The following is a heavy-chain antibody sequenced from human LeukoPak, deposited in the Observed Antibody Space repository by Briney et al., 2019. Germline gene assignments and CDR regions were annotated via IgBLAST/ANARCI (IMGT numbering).Heavy chain of an antibody. V-gene: IGHV1-18*01. J-gene: IGHJ4*02. Sequence: ASVKVSCKASGYTFTSYGISWVRQAPGQGLEWMGWISAYNGNTHYAQKLQGRVTMTTDTSTRTAYMELRSLRSDDTAVYYCARDLARYCSGGSCYSGYWGQGTLVTVSS. D-gene: IGHD2-15*01. CDR3: ARDLARYCSGGSCYSGY. CDR2: ISAYNGNT. CDR1: GYTFTSYG.